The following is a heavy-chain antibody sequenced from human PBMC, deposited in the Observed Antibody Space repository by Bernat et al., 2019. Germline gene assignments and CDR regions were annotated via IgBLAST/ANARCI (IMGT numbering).Heavy chain of an antibody. Sequence: QVQLVQSGAEVKKPGASVKVSCKASGYTFTGYYMHWVRQAPGQGLEWMGWINPNSGGTNYAQKFQGWDTMTRDTSISTAYMELSRLRSDDTAVYYCARSILSVDARLDYWGQGTLVTVSS. CDR1: GYTFTGYY. CDR2: INPNSGGT. CDR3: ARSILSVDARLDY. J-gene: IGHJ4*02. V-gene: IGHV1-2*04. D-gene: IGHD2-8*01.